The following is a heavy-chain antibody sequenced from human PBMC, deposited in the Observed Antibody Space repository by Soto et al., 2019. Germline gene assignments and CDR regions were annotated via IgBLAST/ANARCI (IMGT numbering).Heavy chain of an antibody. V-gene: IGHV4-59*01. D-gene: IGHD6-13*01. CDR2: IYYSGST. J-gene: IGHJ4*01. CDR3: ARFGAAAAHDDN. Sequence: SETLSLTCTVSGGSISSYYWSWIRQPPGKGLEWIGYIYYSGSTNYNPSLKTRLTISVDTSKNQFSLQLTSVTAADTAVYYCARFGAAAAHDDNWGRGVPVTVSS. CDR1: GGSISSYY.